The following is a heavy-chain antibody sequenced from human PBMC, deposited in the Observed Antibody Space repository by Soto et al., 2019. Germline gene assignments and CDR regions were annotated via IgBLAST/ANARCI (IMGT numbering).Heavy chain of an antibody. CDR3: ARGMTVAGHYFDS. CDR1: GGSFSGYY. D-gene: IGHD6-19*01. Sequence: SETLSLTCAVYGGSFSGYYWSWIRQPPGKGLEWIGEIHHGGSTNYNPSLKSRVTISVDTSKNQFSLKLSSVNAADTAEYYCARGMTVAGHYFDSWGRGTLVTVSS. V-gene: IGHV4-34*01. J-gene: IGHJ4*02. CDR2: IHHGGST.